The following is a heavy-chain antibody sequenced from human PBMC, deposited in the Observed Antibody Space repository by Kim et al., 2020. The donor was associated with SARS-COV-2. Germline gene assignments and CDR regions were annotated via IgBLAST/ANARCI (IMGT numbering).Heavy chain of an antibody. CDR2: IIPIFGTA. Sequence: SVKVCKASGGTFSSYAISWVRQAPGQGLEWMGGIIPIFGTANYAQKFQGRVTITADESTSTAYMELSSLRSEDTAVYYCARDIGVYSSGWYKNGAFDIWGQGTMVTVSS. V-gene: IGHV1-69*13. J-gene: IGHJ3*02. CDR1: GGTFSSYA. CDR3: ARDIGVYSSGWYKNGAFDI. D-gene: IGHD6-19*01.